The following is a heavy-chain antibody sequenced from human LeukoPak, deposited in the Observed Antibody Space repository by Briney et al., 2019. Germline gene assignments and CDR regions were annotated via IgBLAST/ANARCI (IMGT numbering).Heavy chain of an antibody. D-gene: IGHD1-26*01. CDR2: IKPDGSEQ. V-gene: IGHV3-7*01. CDR3: ARSGGLIDY. CDR1: GFTFRNYW. Sequence: PGGSLRLSCAASGFTFRNYWMSWVRQAPGRGLEWVADIKPDGSEQNYADSVKGRFTISRDNAKNTVYLQMDSLRAEDTAVYYCARSGGLIDYWGQRTLVTVSS. J-gene: IGHJ4*02.